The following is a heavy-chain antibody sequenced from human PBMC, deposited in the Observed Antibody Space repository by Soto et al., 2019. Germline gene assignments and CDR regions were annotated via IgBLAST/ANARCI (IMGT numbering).Heavy chain of an antibody. Sequence: EVQLVESGGGLVQPGRSLRLSCAASGFTFDDYAMHWVRQAPGKGLEWVSGISWNSGSIGYADSVKGRFTISRDNAKNSLYLQMNSMRAEDPALYYCAKGEYSGYDPTYFDYWGQGTLVTVSS. CDR2: ISWNSGSI. J-gene: IGHJ4*02. V-gene: IGHV3-9*01. CDR1: GFTFDDYA. CDR3: AKGEYSGYDPTYFDY. D-gene: IGHD5-12*01.